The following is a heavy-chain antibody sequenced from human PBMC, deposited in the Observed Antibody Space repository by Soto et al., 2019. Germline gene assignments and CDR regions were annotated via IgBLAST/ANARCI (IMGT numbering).Heavy chain of an antibody. J-gene: IGHJ4*02. CDR2: IYYTGNT. CDR3: ARDHNFDTTGYPLDY. D-gene: IGHD3-22*01. V-gene: IGHV4-61*01. CDR1: GGSVSSGSYF. Sequence: SETLSLTCTVSGGSVSSGSYFWSWIRQPPGKGLEWIGYIYYTGNTDYNPSLNSRVTISLDTSKNQFSLKLSSVTAADTAVYYCARDHNFDTTGYPLDYWGQGTLVTVSS.